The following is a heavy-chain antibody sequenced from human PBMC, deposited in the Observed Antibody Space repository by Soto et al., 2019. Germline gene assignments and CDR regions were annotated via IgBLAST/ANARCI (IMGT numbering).Heavy chain of an antibody. V-gene: IGHV4-34*01. CDR2: INHSGGT. CDR1: GGYFSGYY. Sequence: SETLCLICALYGGYFSGYYWIWIRQPPGKGLEWIGEINHSGGTSYNPSLKSRVTISVDTSKSQFSLKLTSVTAADRAVYYCARGSVDTVDSSGFYECWGQGTTVTGSS. D-gene: IGHD3-22*01. J-gene: IGHJ4*02. CDR3: ARGSVDTVDSSGFYEC.